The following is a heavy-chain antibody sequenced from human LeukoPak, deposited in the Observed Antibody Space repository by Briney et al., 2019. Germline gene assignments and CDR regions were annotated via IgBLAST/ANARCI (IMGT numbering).Heavy chain of an antibody. D-gene: IGHD6-19*01. V-gene: IGHV3-23*01. CDR3: AKDTQWLALPGVANYYFDY. CDR1: GFTFSNYA. J-gene: IGHJ4*02. CDR2: ISGSGGST. Sequence: GGSLRLSCAASGFTFSNYAMSWVRQAPGKGLEWVSSISGSGGSTYYADSVKGRFTISRDNSKNTLYLQVNSLRAEDTAVYYCAKDTQWLALPGVANYYFDYWGRGTLVTVSS.